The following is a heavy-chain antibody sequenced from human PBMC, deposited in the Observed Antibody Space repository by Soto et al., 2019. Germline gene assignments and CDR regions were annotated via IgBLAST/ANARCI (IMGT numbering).Heavy chain of an antibody. CDR1: GVTFSSYS. D-gene: IGHD3-22*01. J-gene: IGHJ6*02. V-gene: IGHV3-48*01. CDR3: AREFGFDAVVRMDV. CDR2: ISSGSSSI. Sequence: EVQLVESGGGLVQPGGSLRLSCKASGVTFSSYSMVCVRQAPGKGLEWVSYISSGSSSIYHADSVKGRFTTSRDNAKNSTYLQMNSLRVEDTGVYYCAREFGFDAVVRMDVWGQGTTVTVSS.